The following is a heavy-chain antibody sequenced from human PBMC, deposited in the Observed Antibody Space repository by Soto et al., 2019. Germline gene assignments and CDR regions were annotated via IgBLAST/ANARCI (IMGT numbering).Heavy chain of an antibody. CDR3: ARHAWLEN. CDR1: GFSVSGDT. J-gene: IGHJ4*02. Sequence: EVQLVETGGGLIYPGGSLRLSCAASGFSVSGDTMNWVRQAPGKGLEWISAIYSGGNTNDAGSVKGRFTISRDTSKNTLYLQWKSVSVEDPAVSYCARHAWLENWGEGTLVTVSS. CDR2: IYSGGNT. D-gene: IGHD3-9*01. V-gene: IGHV3-53*02.